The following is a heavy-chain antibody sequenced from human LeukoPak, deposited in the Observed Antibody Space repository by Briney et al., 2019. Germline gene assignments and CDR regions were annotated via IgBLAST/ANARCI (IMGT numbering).Heavy chain of an antibody. CDR3: AKSVESAVATNPYFDY. CDR1: GFTFSDYA. Sequence: TGGSLRLSCAASGFTFSDYAMSWVRQAPGKGLKWVSVISGSGGSTYNADSVKGRFTISRDNSKNTLYLQMNSLRAEDTAVYYCAKSVESAVATNPYFDYWGQGTLVTVSS. CDR2: ISGSGGST. D-gene: IGHD4-23*01. V-gene: IGHV3-23*01. J-gene: IGHJ4*02.